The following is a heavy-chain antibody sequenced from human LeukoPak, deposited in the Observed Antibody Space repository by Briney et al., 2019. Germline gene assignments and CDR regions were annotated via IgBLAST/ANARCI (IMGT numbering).Heavy chain of an antibody. CDR3: ARARETVPIDY. J-gene: IGHJ4*02. V-gene: IGHV4-34*01. CDR1: GESFSGYY. Sequence: SETLSLTCAVYGESFSGYYWTWIRQPPGKGLEWIGEINHSGSTNHNPSLKSRVTLSADTSKNQFSLKMRSVTAADTAVYYCARARETVPIDYWGQGTLVTVSS. CDR2: INHSGST. D-gene: IGHD4-11*01.